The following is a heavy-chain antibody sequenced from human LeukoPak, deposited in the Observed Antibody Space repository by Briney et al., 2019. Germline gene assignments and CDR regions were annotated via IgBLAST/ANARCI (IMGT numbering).Heavy chain of an antibody. J-gene: IGHJ4*02. D-gene: IGHD2-2*01. CDR1: GYTFTGYY. V-gene: IGHV1-2*02. CDR2: INPNSGGT. Sequence: GASVKLSCKASGYTFTGYYMHWVGQAPGQGLEWMGWINPNSGGTNYAQKFQGRVTMTRDTSISTAYMGLSRLRSDDTAVYYCARYSWGRIVVVPAAMVDYWGQGTLVTVSS. CDR3: ARYSWGRIVVVPAAMVDY.